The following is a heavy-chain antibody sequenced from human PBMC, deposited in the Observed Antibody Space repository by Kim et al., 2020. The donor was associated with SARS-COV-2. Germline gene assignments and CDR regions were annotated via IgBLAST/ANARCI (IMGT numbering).Heavy chain of an antibody. CDR3: LKGGWGWIWDY. CDR2: ISGSAGTQ. CDR1: GFTFFDHA. V-gene: IGHV3-23*01. Sequence: GGSLRLSCTPSGFTFFDHAMGWVRQAPGKGLEWVSGISGSAGTQYYEDSVKVRFSISSDDSGKTLYLQLSALRADDTATYYCLKGGWGWIWDYWGQGTLVTVSS. J-gene: IGHJ4*02. D-gene: IGHD2-21*01.